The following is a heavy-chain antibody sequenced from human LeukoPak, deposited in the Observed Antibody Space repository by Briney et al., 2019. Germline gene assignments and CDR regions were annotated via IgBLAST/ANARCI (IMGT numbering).Heavy chain of an antibody. Sequence: GESLKISCQGSGFNFLSFWISWVRQKPGKGLEWMGRIDPKDADTSYSPAFQGHVSLSVDQSNTAVYLQWSSLRASDTAIYYCARHYDYAPGTLGGQGTLVTVSS. CDR1: GFNFLSFW. D-gene: IGHD3-10*01. CDR3: ARHYDYAPGTL. J-gene: IGHJ4*02. CDR2: IDPKDADT. V-gene: IGHV5-10-1*01.